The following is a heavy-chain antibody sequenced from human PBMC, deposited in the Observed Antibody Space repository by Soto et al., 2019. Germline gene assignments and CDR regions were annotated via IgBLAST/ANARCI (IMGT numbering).Heavy chain of an antibody. CDR3: ARWPQLEPRFDY. CDR2: IYYSGST. V-gene: IGHV4-31*03. CDR1: GGSISSGGYY. D-gene: IGHD1-1*01. Sequence: QVQLQESGPGLVKPSQTLSLTCTVSGGSISSGGYYWSWIRQHPGKGLEWIGYIYYSGSTYYNPSLKRRVNISVAPSKNQFSLKLSSVTAADTAVYYCARWPQLEPRFDYWGQGTLVTVSS. J-gene: IGHJ4*02.